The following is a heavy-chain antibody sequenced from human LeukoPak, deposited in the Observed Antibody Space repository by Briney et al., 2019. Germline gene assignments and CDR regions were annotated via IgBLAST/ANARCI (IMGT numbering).Heavy chain of an antibody. J-gene: IGHJ4*02. CDR1: GFTFSSYS. CDR3: AREDDSGSYLVY. V-gene: IGHV3-48*02. Sequence: GGSLRLSCAASGFTFSSYSMNWVRQAPGKGLEWVSYISSGTIYYADSVKGRFTTSRDNAKNSLYLQMNRLRDEDTAMYYCAREDDSGSYLVYWGQGTLVTVSS. CDR2: ISSGTI. D-gene: IGHD3-10*01.